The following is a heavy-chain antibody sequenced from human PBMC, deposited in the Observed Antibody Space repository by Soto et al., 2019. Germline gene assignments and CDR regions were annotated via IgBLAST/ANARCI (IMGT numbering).Heavy chain of an antibody. CDR1: GYNFISYD. Sequence: ASVKVSCKASGYNFISYDFNWVRQAAGQGPEWMGWMSSNSGHTGYAQKFQGRVTMTRDIPRSTAYMELSSLRSEDTAVYYCARGPPKWGFDFWGPGVLVTVSS. D-gene: IGHD7-27*01. V-gene: IGHV1-8*01. CDR2: MSSNSGHT. CDR3: ARGPPKWGFDF. J-gene: IGHJ4*02.